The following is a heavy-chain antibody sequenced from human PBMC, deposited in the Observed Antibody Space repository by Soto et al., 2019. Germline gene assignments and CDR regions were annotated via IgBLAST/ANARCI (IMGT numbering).Heavy chain of an antibody. CDR3: ARSIIEVIAANGAGY. CDR1: GFTFRNYA. D-gene: IGHD2-15*01. J-gene: IGHJ4*02. CDR2: ISYDGSNK. V-gene: IGHV3-30-3*01. Sequence: QVQLVESGGGVVQPGRSLRLSCAASGFTFRNYAMHWVRQAPGQGLEWVAVISYDGSNKYYADSVKGRFTISRDNSKNTLYVQMNSLRAEDTAVYYCARSIIEVIAANGAGYWGQGTLVTVSS.